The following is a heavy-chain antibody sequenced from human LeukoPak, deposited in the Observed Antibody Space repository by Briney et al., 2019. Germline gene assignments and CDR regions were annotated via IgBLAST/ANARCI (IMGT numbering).Heavy chain of an antibody. J-gene: IGHJ4*02. D-gene: IGHD2-15*01. Sequence: NSSETLSLTCSVSGGSISPYYWSWIRQPPGKGLEWIGCIYYSGTTNYNPSLQSRVTISVATSKNQFSLKLSSVTAADTALYYCARDRASAGGFDYWGQGTLVTVSS. V-gene: IGHV4-59*01. CDR1: GGSISPYY. CDR3: ARDRASAGGFDY. CDR2: IYYSGTT.